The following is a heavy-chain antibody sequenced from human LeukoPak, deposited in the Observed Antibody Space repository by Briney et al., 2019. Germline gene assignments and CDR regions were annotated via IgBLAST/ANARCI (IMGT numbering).Heavy chain of an antibody. Sequence: SETLSLTCTVSGDSIGTSYWSWIRRPPGKGLEWIGHVYYAGITDYNPSLQSRVTISVDPSRNQLSLKLNSVTAADTAVYYCARQGYKSGWYPTFDFWGPGTQVIVSS. CDR1: GDSIGTSY. J-gene: IGHJ4*02. V-gene: IGHV4-59*01. D-gene: IGHD6-19*01. CDR3: ARQGYKSGWYPTFDF. CDR2: VYYAGIT.